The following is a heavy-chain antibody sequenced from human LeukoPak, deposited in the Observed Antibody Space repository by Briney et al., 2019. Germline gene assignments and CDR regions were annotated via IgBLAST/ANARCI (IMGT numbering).Heavy chain of an antibody. Sequence: PGGPLRLSCAASGFTFSSYSMNWVRQAPGKGLEWVSSISSCSSYIYYADSVKGRFTISRDNAKNSLYLQMNSLRAEDTAVNYYARVPGYCSSTSCYFLNYYYYGMDVWGQGTTVTVSS. CDR1: GFTFSSYS. CDR3: ARVPGYCSSTSCYFLNYYYYGMDV. CDR2: ISSCSSYI. J-gene: IGHJ6*02. D-gene: IGHD2-2*01. V-gene: IGHV3-21*01.